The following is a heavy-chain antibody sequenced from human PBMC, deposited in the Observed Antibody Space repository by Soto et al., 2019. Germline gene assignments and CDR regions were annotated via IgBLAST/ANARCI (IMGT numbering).Heavy chain of an antibody. D-gene: IGHD6-13*01. CDR2: ISWNSGSI. CDR3: AKSLAAAAYYYYYMDV. CDR1: GFTFDDYA. J-gene: IGHJ6*03. V-gene: IGHV3-9*01. Sequence: GGSLRLSCASSGFTFDDYAMHLVRQAPGKGLEWVSGISWNSGSIGYADSVKGRFTISRDNAKNSLYLQMNSLRAEDTALYYCAKSLAAAAYYYYYMDVWGKGTTVTVSS.